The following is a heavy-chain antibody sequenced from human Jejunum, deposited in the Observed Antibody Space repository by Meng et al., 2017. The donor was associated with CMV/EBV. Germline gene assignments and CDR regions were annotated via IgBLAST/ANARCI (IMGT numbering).Heavy chain of an antibody. J-gene: IGHJ4*02. D-gene: IGHD5-18*01. CDR3: AKIKGHTSGFPTDY. CDR1: VFTFDNYA. CDR2: IRSSGTST. Sequence: GSVFTFDNYAMTWVRQAPGKGLEWVATIRSSGTSTYYTDSVKGRFTISRDNSKNTVYLQMNSLRVDDTAIYYCAKIKGHTSGFPTDYWGQGTLVTVSS. V-gene: IGHV3-23*01.